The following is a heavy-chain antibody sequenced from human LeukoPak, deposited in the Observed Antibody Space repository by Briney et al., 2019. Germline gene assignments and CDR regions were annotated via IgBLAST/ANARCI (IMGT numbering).Heavy chain of an antibody. CDR2: ISAYNGNT. J-gene: IGHJ4*02. CDR1: GYTFTSYG. V-gene: IGHV1-18*01. Sequence: APVKVSCKASGYTFTSYGISWVRQAPGQGLEWMGWISAYNGNTNYAQKFQGRVTITRNTSISTAYMELSSLRSEDTAVYYCARGKIDHFDYWGQGTLVTVSS. D-gene: IGHD3-22*01. CDR3: ARGKIDHFDY.